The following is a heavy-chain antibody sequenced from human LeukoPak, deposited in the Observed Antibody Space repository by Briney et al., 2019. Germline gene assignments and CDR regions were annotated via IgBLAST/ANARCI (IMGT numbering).Heavy chain of an antibody. CDR1: GFTFSSYS. CDR2: ISSSSSYI. Sequence: GGSLRLSCAASGFTFSSYSMNWVRQAPGKGLEWVSFISSSSSYIYYADSVKGRFTISRDNAKNSLYLQMNSLRAEDTAVYYCARDLGGVVVPAADAGDYWGQGTLVTVSS. V-gene: IGHV3-21*01. J-gene: IGHJ4*02. D-gene: IGHD2-2*01. CDR3: ARDLGGVVVPAADAGDY.